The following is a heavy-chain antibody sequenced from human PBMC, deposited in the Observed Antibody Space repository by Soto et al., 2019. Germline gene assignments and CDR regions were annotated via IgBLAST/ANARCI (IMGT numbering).Heavy chain of an antibody. CDR3: ARLQGVFSLRWAPGLAFDI. V-gene: IGHV1-18*04. CDR2: ISAYNGNT. CDR1: GYTFTSYG. Sequence: ASVKVSCKASGYTFTSYGISWVRQAPGQGLEWMGWISAYNGNTNYAQKLQGRVTMTTDTSTSTAYMELRSLRSDDTAVYYCARLQGVFSLRWAPGLAFDIWGQGTMVTVSS. D-gene: IGHD3-16*02. J-gene: IGHJ3*02.